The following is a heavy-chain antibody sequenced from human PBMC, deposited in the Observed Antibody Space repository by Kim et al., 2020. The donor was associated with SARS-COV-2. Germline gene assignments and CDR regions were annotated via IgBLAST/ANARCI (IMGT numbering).Heavy chain of an antibody. CDR2: IIPIFGTA. Sequence: SVKVSCKASGGTFSSYAISWVRQAPGQGLEWMGGIIPIFGTANYAQKFQGRVTITADKSTSTAYMELSSLRSEDTAVYYCARVRGGAPGHYGMDVWGQGTTVTVSS. CDR3: ARVRGGAPGHYGMDV. J-gene: IGHJ6*02. V-gene: IGHV1-69*06. CDR1: GGTFSSYA. D-gene: IGHD3-16*01.